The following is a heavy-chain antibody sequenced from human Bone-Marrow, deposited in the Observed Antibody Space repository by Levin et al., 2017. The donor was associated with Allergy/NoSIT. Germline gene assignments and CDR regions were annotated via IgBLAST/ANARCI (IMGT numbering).Heavy chain of an antibody. Sequence: GGSLRLSCAASGFTFSSYAMHWVRQAPGKGLEWVAVISYDGSNKYYADSVKGRFTISRDNSKNTLYLQMNSLRAEDTAVYYCARGSCGGYYYDSSGYFHWGQGTLVTVSS. J-gene: IGHJ4*02. CDR2: ISYDGSNK. V-gene: IGHV3-30-3*01. CDR1: GFTFSSYA. D-gene: IGHD3-22*01. CDR3: ARGSCGGYYYDSSGYFH.